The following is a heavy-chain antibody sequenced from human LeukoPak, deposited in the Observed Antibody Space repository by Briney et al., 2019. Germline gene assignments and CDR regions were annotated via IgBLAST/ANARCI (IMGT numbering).Heavy chain of an antibody. CDR3: ARDWVAGVPFDAFDI. Sequence: GGSLRLSCAASGFTLSSYWMSWVRQAPGKGLEWVANIKEDGSEKYYVDSVKGRFTISRDNAKNPLYLHMNSLTAEDTAMYYCARDWVAGVPFDAFDIWGQGTMVSVSS. D-gene: IGHD3-10*01. CDR2: IKEDGSEK. J-gene: IGHJ3*02. CDR1: GFTLSSYW. V-gene: IGHV3-7*03.